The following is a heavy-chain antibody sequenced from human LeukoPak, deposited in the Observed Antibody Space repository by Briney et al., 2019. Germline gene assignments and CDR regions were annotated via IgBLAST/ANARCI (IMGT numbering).Heavy chain of an antibody. D-gene: IGHD1-26*01. Sequence: SETLSLTCTVSGGSISTSNYYWGWIRQPPGKGLEWIGNIFYSGSTYYSPSLRSRVTISVDTSKNQFSLKLSSLTAADTAAYYCAREEALGSGRFDYWGQGTLVTVSS. J-gene: IGHJ4*02. V-gene: IGHV4-39*07. CDR2: IFYSGST. CDR3: AREEALGSGRFDY. CDR1: GGSISTSNYY.